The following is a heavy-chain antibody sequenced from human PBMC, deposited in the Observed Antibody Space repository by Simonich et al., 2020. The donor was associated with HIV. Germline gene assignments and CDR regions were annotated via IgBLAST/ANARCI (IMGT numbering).Heavy chain of an antibody. CDR3: VRRLAVAGTYWYFDL. CDR1: GYSFTSDW. D-gene: IGHD6-19*01. Sequence: EVQLVQSGAEVKKPGESLKISCKGSGYSFTSDWIGWGRQMPGKGLEWLGIVYPGDSETKYSPSFQGQVTISADKSISTAYLQWSSLKASDTAMYYCVRRLAVAGTYWYFDLWGRGTLVTVSS. J-gene: IGHJ2*01. CDR2: VYPGDSET. V-gene: IGHV5-51*03.